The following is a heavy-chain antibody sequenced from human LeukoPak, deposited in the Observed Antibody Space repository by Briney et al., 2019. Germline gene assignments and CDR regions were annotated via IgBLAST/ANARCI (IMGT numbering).Heavy chain of an antibody. CDR1: GFTFDDYA. CDR2: ISWNSGSI. J-gene: IGHJ4*02. Sequence: GRSLRLSCAASGFTFDDYAMHWVRQAPGKGLEWVSGISWNSGSIGYADSVKGRFTISRDNAKNCLYLQMNSLRAEDTALYYCAKGTGYSSGWYDYWGQGTLVTVSS. CDR3: AKGTGYSSGWYDY. D-gene: IGHD6-19*01. V-gene: IGHV3-9*01.